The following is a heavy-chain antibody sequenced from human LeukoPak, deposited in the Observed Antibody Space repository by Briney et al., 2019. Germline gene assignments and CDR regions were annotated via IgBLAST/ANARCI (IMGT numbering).Heavy chain of an antibody. CDR2: ISTCNGNS. CDR3: AKDRWRDGSSSFDN. V-gene: IGHV1-18*04. CDR1: GYTFTGYY. J-gene: IGHJ4*02. Sequence: ASVKVSCKASGYTFTGYYIHWARQAPGQGLEWMGWISTCNGNSNYAQKLQGRVTMTTDTSTSTAYMELRSLRSDDTAMYYCAKDRWRDGSSSFDNWGQGTLVTVSS. D-gene: IGHD6-6*01.